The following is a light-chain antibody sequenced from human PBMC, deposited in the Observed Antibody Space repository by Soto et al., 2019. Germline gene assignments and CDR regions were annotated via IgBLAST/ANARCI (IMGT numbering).Light chain of an antibody. CDR2: EVS. CDR1: SSDVGGYNY. V-gene: IGLV2-8*01. Sequence: QSVLTQPPSASGSPGQSVTISCTGTSSDVGGYNYVSWYRQYAGKAPKLIIYEVSKWPSGVPDRFSGSKSDNTASLTVSGLQAEDEADYYCSSFAGSNTWVFGGGTKLTVL. J-gene: IGLJ3*02. CDR3: SSFAGSNTWV.